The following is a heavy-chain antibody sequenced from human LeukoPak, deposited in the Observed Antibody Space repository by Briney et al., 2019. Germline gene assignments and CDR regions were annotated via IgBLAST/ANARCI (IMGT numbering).Heavy chain of an antibody. V-gene: IGHV3-21*01. CDR2: ISSSSSYI. CDR3: ARDVKAATDY. D-gene: IGHD2-15*01. CDR1: GFTFSSYI. J-gene: IGHJ4*02. Sequence: GGSLRLSCAASGFTFSSYIMNWVRQAPGKGLEWVSSISSSSSYIYYADSVKGRFTISRDNAKNSLYLQMNSLRAEDTAVYYCARDVKAATDYWGQGTLVTVSS.